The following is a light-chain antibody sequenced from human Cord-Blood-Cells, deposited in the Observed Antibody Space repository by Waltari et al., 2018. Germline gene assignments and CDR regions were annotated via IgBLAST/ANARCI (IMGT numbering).Light chain of an antibody. CDR3: QQYNNWPPGT. Sequence: EISMTPSPAHPVGAPREKSTPSWRASQSVSSNLAWYQQKPGQAPRLLIYGASTRATGIPARFSGSGSGTEFTLTISSLQSEDFAVYYCQQYNNWPPGTFGQGTKVEIK. V-gene: IGKV3-15*01. CDR2: GAS. J-gene: IGKJ1*01. CDR1: QSVSSN.